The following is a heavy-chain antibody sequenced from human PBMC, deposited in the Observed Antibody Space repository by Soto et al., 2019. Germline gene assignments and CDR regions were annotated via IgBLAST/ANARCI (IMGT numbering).Heavy chain of an antibody. J-gene: IGHJ3*01. CDR3: ARRGSH. Sequence: PGGSLRLSCAASGFTFSSSEMYWVRQAPGKGLEWISYIHPGGQTIFYAESVKGRFTISRDNAKHSVYLQMNSLRAEDTAVYYCARRGSHWGRGTKVTVSS. CDR1: GFTFSSSE. D-gene: IGHD2-15*01. V-gene: IGHV3-48*03. CDR2: IHPGGQTI.